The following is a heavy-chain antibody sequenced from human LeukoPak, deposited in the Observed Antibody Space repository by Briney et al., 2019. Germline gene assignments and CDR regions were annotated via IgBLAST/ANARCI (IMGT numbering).Heavy chain of an antibody. CDR2: INFDGSST. D-gene: IGHD5-12*01. CDR1: GFTFSSYW. CDR3: AKDLDIVATITEN. J-gene: IGHJ1*01. Sequence: GGSLSLSCAASGFTFSSYWMHWVRQAPGKGLVWVSHINFDGSSTTYADYMKGRFTISRDNAKNTLYLQMNSLRAEDTAVYYCAKDLDIVATITENWGQDTRHSVSS. V-gene: IGHV3-74*01.